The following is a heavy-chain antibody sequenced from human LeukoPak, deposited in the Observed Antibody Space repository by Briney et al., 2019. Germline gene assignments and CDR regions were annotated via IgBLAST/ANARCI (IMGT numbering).Heavy chain of an antibody. CDR3: ARDRAAGSGSYYSLFVDY. Sequence: GGSLRLSCAASGFTFSSYAMHLVRQAPGKGLEWVAVISYDGSNKYYADSVKGRFTIPRDNSKNTLYLQMNSLRAEDTAVYYCARDRAAGSGSYYSLFVDYWGQGTLVTVSS. J-gene: IGHJ4*02. CDR2: ISYDGSNK. D-gene: IGHD3-10*01. CDR1: GFTFSSYA. V-gene: IGHV3-30*04.